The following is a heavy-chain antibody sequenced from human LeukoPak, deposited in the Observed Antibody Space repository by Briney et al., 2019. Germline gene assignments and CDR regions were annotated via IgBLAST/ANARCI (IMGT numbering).Heavy chain of an antibody. CDR3: ARPDGYNYPY. CDR1: GFTLSDYY. D-gene: IGHD5-24*01. CDR2: ISSSGGTI. V-gene: IGHV3-11*04. Sequence: GGSLRLSCAASGFTLSDYYMSWIRQAPGKGLEWVSYISSSGGTIYYADSVKGRFTISRDNSKNSLYLQMNSLRAEDTAVYYRARPDGYNYPYWGQGTLLTVSS. J-gene: IGHJ4*02.